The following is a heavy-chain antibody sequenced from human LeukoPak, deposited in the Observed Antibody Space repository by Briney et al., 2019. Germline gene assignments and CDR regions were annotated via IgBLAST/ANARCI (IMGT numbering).Heavy chain of an antibody. CDR3: ARAGHGYCSSAGCFLSLDY. Sequence: KPSETLSLTCTVSGGSISSSGYYWGWIRQPPGKGLEWIGSIHYSGSTYYNPSLKSRVTISVDTSKNQFSLNLNSVTAADTAVYYCARAGHGYCSSAGCFLSLDYWGQGTPVTVSS. V-gene: IGHV4-39*01. J-gene: IGHJ4*02. D-gene: IGHD2-2*03. CDR1: GGSISSSGYY. CDR2: IHYSGST.